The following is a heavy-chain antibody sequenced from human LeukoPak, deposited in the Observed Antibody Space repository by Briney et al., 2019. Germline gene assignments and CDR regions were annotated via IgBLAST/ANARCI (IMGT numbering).Heavy chain of an antibody. CDR1: GFSFSTYA. V-gene: IGHV3-30-3*01. J-gene: IGHJ6*02. CDR3: ARGGDSWSGYSYGLDV. CDR2: ISFDGRNE. Sequence: GRSLRLSCAASGFSFSTYAMHWVRQAPGKGLEWVAVISFDGRNEYYADSVKGRFTISRDISKNTLYLQMNSLRPEDTAVYYYARGGDSWSGYSYGLDVWGQGTTVTVSS. D-gene: IGHD3-3*01.